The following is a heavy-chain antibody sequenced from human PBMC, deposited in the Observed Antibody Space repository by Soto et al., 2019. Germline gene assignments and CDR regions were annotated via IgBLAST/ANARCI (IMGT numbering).Heavy chain of an antibody. CDR3: ARRGYGLYFDY. CDR1: GFTFSSYA. V-gene: IGHV3-64*01. CDR2: ISGNGDST. J-gene: IGHJ4*02. Sequence: EVQLVESGGGLVQPGGSLRLSCAASGFTFSSYAMHWVRQAPGKGLEYVSVISGNGDSTCYANSVKGRFTISRDNSTNTLYLQMGRLRAEDMAVYYCARRGYGLYFDYWGQGTLVTVSS. D-gene: IGHD3-10*01.